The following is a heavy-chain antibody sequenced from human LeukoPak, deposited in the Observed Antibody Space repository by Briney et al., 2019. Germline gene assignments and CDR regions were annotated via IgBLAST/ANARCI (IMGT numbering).Heavy chain of an antibody. V-gene: IGHV4-59*01. Sequence: PAQTLSLTCTVSGVSITLYYWTWIRQSPKKGLEWIGDISIIGRKYKPALSSRLTISTDTSKTHFSLRLTSVSAADTAVYYCARGNYDILSDYSLYSPRGGFDHWGQGILVTVSS. CDR1: GVSITLYY. J-gene: IGHJ4*02. CDR3: ARGNYDILSDYSLYSPRGGFDH. D-gene: IGHD3-9*01. CDR2: ISIIGR.